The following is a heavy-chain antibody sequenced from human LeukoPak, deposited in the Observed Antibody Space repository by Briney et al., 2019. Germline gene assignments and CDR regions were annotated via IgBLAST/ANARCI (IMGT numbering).Heavy chain of an antibody. CDR3: ARAEYCSGGSCYLLDY. CDR2: ISSSSSYI. Sequence: PGGSLRLSCAASGFTFSSYSMNWVRQAPGKGLEWVSSISSSSSYIYYADSVKGRFTISRDKAKKSLYLQMNSLRAEDTAVYYCARAEYCSGGSCYLLDYWGQGTLVTVSS. V-gene: IGHV3-21*01. CDR1: GFTFSSYS. D-gene: IGHD2-15*01. J-gene: IGHJ4*02.